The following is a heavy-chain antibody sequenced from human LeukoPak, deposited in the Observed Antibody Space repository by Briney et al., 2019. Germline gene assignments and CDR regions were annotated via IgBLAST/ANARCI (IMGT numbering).Heavy chain of an antibody. J-gene: IGHJ4*02. Sequence: KPSETLSLTCTVSGGSISSYYWSWIRQPPGKGLEWIGYIFYSGGTNYNPSLKSRVTISVDTSKNQFSLKLSSVTAADTAVYYCAREVGDYAGVFDYWGQGTLVTVSS. CDR1: GGSISSYY. CDR3: AREVGDYAGVFDY. CDR2: IFYSGGT. D-gene: IGHD4-17*01. V-gene: IGHV4-59*01.